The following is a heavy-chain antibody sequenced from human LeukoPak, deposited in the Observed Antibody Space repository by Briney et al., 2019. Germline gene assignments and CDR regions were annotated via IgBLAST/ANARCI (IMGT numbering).Heavy chain of an antibody. V-gene: IGHV3-23*01. CDR1: GFTLSTYA. J-gene: IGHJ4*02. CDR2: ISGSGGST. D-gene: IGHD3-10*01. Sequence: PGGSLRLSCAASGFTLSTYAMSWVRQAPGKGLEWVSAISGSGGSTYYADSVKGRFTISRDNAKNSLYLQMNSLRAEDTAVYYCAKSFWWFGEFSPFDNWGQGTLVTVSS. CDR3: AKSFWWFGEFSPFDN.